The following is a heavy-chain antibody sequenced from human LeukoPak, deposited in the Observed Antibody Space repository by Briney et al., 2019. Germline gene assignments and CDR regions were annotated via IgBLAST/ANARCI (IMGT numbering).Heavy chain of an antibody. J-gene: IGHJ6*03. CDR2: FNWNGGST. D-gene: IGHD2-2*01. CDR1: GITFSSYW. CDR3: ARRVVGYYYMDV. V-gene: IGHV3-20*04. Sequence: PGGSLRLSCAASGITFSSYWMNWGRQAPGKGLVWFSGFNWNGGSTCYADSVQGRFTISRDNAKNSLYLQMNRLRAEDTALYYCARRVVGYYYMDVWGKGTTVTVSS.